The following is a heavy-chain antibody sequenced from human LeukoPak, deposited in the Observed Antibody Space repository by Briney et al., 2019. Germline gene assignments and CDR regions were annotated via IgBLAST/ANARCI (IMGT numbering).Heavy chain of an antibody. J-gene: IGHJ4*02. Sequence: SETLSLSCTVSGGSISSYYWSWIRQPPGKGLEWIGYIYYSGSTKYNPSLKSRVTISGDTSKKQFSLKLSSVTAADTAVYYCARGYSGYDPTYFDYWGQGTLVTVSS. CDR2: IYYSGST. CDR1: GGSISSYY. D-gene: IGHD5-12*01. CDR3: ARGYSGYDPTYFDY. V-gene: IGHV4-59*01.